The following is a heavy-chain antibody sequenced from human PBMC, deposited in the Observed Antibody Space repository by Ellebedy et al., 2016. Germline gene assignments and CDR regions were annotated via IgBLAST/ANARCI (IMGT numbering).Heavy chain of an antibody. D-gene: IGHD2-2*01. V-gene: IGHV3-30-3*01. CDR3: ARDDIVVVPAATQTGAYYYYGMDV. J-gene: IGHJ6*02. Sequence: GGSLRLXCAASGFTFSSYAMHWVRQAPGKGLEWVAVISYDGSNKYYADSVKGRFTISRDNSKNTLYLQMNSLRAEDTAVYYCARDDIVVVPAATQTGAYYYYGMDVWGQGTTVTVSS. CDR2: ISYDGSNK. CDR1: GFTFSSYA.